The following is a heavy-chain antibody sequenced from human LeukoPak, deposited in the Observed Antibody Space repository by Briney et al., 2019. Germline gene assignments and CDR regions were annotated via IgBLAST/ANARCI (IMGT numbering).Heavy chain of an antibody. D-gene: IGHD3-10*01. CDR3: ARGLLLWFGTRGAFDI. CDR2: IYTSGST. V-gene: IGHV4-4*07. J-gene: IGHJ3*02. Sequence: SETLSLTCTVSGGSISSYYWSWIRQPAGKGLEWIGRIYTSGSTNYNPSLKSRVTMSVDTSKNQFSLKLSSVTAADTAVYYCARGLLLWFGTRGAFDIWGQGTMVTVSS. CDR1: GGSISSYY.